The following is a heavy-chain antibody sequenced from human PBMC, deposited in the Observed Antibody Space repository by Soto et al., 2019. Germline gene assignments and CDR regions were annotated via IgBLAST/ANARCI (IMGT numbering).Heavy chain of an antibody. V-gene: IGHV3-30*03. D-gene: IGHD6-19*01. Sequence: VAVITYDGRNKYYADSVKGRFTISRDNSENTMYLEMKSLRPEDTAVYYCASDIVRTVAASWGQGTLVTVSS. J-gene: IGHJ5*02. CDR2: ITYDGRNK. CDR3: ASDIVRTVAAS.